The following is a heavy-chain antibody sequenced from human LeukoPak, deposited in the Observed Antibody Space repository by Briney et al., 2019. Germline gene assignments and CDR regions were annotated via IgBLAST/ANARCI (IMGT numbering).Heavy chain of an antibody. D-gene: IGHD5-24*01. CDR1: GGSISSNY. Sequence: SETLSLTCTVSGGSISSNYWSWIRQPAGTGLEWIGRIYTSGRANYNPSLKSRVTMSVDTSKNQFSLKLSSVTAADTAVYYCARNWNGYDYNFGGAFDIWGQGTMVTVSS. V-gene: IGHV4-4*07. CDR3: ARNWNGYDYNFGGAFDI. CDR2: IYTSGRA. J-gene: IGHJ3*02.